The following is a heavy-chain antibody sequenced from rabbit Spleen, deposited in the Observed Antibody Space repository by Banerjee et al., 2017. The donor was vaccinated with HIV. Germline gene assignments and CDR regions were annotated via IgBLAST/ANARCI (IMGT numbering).Heavy chain of an antibody. CDR3: ARGSSLYGGNGYGYYFDL. D-gene: IGHD6-1*01. V-gene: IGHV1S45*01. J-gene: IGHJ4*01. CDR1: GLDLNNKYW. CDR2: IYVGVGGGT. Sequence: QEQLEASGGDLVQPEGSLTLTCTASGLDLNNKYWICWVRQAPGKGLEWIACIYVGVGGGTYSATWAAARFTISKASSTTVTLQMTSLTAADTATYFCARGSSLYGGNGYGYYFDLWGPGTLVTVS.